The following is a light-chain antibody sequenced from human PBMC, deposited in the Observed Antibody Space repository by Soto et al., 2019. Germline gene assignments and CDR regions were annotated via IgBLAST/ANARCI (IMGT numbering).Light chain of an antibody. CDR3: SSYTSSSTYV. Sequence: ALTQPRSVSGSPGQSVTISCTGTSNDVGIYNYVSWYQQHPDKAPQLMIYDVSNRPSGVPDRFSGSKSGNTASLTISGLQAEDEADSYCSSYTSSSTYVFGTGTKGTVL. CDR2: DVS. V-gene: IGLV2-11*01. J-gene: IGLJ1*01. CDR1: SNDVGIYNY.